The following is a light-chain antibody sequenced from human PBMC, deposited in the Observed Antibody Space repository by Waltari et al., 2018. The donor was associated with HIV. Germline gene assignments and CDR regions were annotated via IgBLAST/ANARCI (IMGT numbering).Light chain of an antibody. CDR2: RND. CDR1: NSNIGHTY. Sequence: QSVLTQPPSASGTPGQTVTISCSGSNSNIGHTYVYWYQQFSGMPPKLLIFRNDQRPSGVPDRFSGSKSGTSASLAVSGLRSEDEADYFCSSSDDSLRQYVFGGGTRLTV. V-gene: IGLV1-47*01. J-gene: IGLJ6*01. CDR3: SSSDDSLRQYV.